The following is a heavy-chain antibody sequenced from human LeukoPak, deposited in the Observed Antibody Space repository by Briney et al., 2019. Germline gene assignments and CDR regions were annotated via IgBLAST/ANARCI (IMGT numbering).Heavy chain of an antibody. J-gene: IGHJ4*02. CDR1: GGSISSGDYY. Sequence: SQTLSLTCTVSGGSISSGDYYWSWIRQPPGKGLEWIGSIYYSGSTYYNPSLKSRVTISVDTSKNQFSLKLSSVTAADTAVYYCARGPRDTAMVPFDYWGQGTLVTVSS. V-gene: IGHV4-30-2*03. D-gene: IGHD5-18*01. CDR3: ARGPRDTAMVPFDY. CDR2: IYYSGST.